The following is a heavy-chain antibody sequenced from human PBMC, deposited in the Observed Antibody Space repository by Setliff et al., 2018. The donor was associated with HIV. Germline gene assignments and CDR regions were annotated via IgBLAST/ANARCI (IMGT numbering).Heavy chain of an antibody. D-gene: IGHD6-19*01. CDR3: ARILGSHYYYGMDV. Sequence: SETLSLTCTVSGGSISSGDYYWSWIRQPPGKGLEWTGYIYYSGSTYYNPSLKSRVTISVDTSKNQFSLKLSSVTAADTAVYYCARILGSHYYYGMDVWGPGTTVTVSS. J-gene: IGHJ6*02. CDR2: IYYSGST. V-gene: IGHV4-30-4*08. CDR1: GGSISSGDYY.